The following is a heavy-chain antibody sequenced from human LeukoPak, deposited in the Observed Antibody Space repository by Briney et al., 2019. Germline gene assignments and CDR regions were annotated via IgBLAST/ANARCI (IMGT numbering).Heavy chain of an antibody. CDR3: ARDRGYYDSSGYWTPLDY. CDR2: LYTSGST. CDR1: GGSISSYY. J-gene: IGHJ4*02. D-gene: IGHD3-22*01. Sequence: SETLSLTCTVSGGSISSYYWSWIRQPAGKGLEWIGRLYTSGSTNYNPSLKSRVTMSGDTSKNQLSLKLRSVTAADTAVYYCARDRGYYDSSGYWTPLDYWGQGTLVTVSS. V-gene: IGHV4-4*07.